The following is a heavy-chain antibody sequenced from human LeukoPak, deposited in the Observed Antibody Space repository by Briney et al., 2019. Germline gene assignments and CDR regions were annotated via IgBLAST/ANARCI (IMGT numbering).Heavy chain of an antibody. V-gene: IGHV4-31*03. CDR1: GGSISSGGYY. Sequence: SETLSLTCTVSGGSISSGGYYWSRIRQHPGKGLEWIGYSYYSGSTYYNPSLKSRVTISVDTSKNQFSLKRSSVTAADTAVYYCARDATKGGGDWFDPWGQGTLVTVSS. J-gene: IGHJ5*02. D-gene: IGHD2-21*01. CDR2: SYYSGST. CDR3: ARDATKGGGDWFDP.